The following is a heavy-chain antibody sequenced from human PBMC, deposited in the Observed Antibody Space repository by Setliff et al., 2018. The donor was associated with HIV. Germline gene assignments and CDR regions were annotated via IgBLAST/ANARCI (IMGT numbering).Heavy chain of an antibody. Sequence: SETLSLTCAVSGISINSGTYYTYYWTWIRQPAGKGLEWIGHIHTSGRTTYNPSLRSRVNISVDTSKNQFSLKLSSVTAADTAVYYCARLGTGNADHYWGQGTRVTVS. J-gene: IGHJ4*02. CDR1: GISINSGTYYTYY. V-gene: IGHV4-61*09. CDR2: IHTSGRT. CDR3: ARLGTGNADHY. D-gene: IGHD1-1*01.